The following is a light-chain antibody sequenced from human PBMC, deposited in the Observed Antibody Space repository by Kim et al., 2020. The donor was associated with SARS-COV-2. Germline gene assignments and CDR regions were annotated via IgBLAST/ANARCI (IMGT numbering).Light chain of an antibody. J-gene: IGKJ1*01. Sequence: VSVRDRVTITCRASQTINMYLNWYQQKPGKAPKLLIYTANTLQSGVPSRFSGSGSGTDFTLTISSLQPEDFATYFCQQSYVTPRTFGQGTKVDIK. CDR1: QTINMY. CDR2: TAN. V-gene: IGKV1-39*01. CDR3: QQSYVTPRT.